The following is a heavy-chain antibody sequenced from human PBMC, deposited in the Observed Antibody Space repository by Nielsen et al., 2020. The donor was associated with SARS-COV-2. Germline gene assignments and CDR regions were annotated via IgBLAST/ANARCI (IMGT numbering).Heavy chain of an antibody. CDR1: GFTFDDYA. D-gene: IGHD3-3*01. Sequence: GGSLRLSCTASGFTFDDYAMSWVRQAPGKGLEWVGFIRSKAYGGTTEYAASVKGRFTISRDDSKSIAYLQMNSLKTEDTAVYYCTQDDFWSGYYPYWGQGTLVTVSS. CDR2: IRSKAYGGTT. CDR3: TQDDFWSGYYPY. J-gene: IGHJ4*02. V-gene: IGHV3-49*04.